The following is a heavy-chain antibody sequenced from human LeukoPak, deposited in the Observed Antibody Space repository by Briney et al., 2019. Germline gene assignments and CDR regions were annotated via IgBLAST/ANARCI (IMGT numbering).Heavy chain of an antibody. CDR1: GFTFSAYA. Sequence: AGGSLRLSCSASGFTFSAYAMYWVRQAPGKGLEYVSGISSNGGSSFYADSVKGRFTISRDNSKNTLYLQMSSLRAEDTAVYYCVKITSVTGGDCWGQGTRLTVSS. CDR2: ISSNGGSS. J-gene: IGHJ4*02. D-gene: IGHD1-1*01. V-gene: IGHV3-64D*09. CDR3: VKITSVTGGDC.